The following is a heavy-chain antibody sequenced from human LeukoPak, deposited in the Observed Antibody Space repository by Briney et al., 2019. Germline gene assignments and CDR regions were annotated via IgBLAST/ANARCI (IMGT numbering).Heavy chain of an antibody. Sequence: GGSLRLSCAASGFTFSRHWMHWVRQAPGKGLVWVSRINSDGSSTSYADSVKGRFTISRDNAKNTLYLQMNSLRVEDTAVYYCAREWSGFGELPDYWGQGTLVTVSS. CDR2: INSDGSST. J-gene: IGHJ4*02. CDR3: AREWSGFGELPDY. D-gene: IGHD3-10*01. V-gene: IGHV3-74*01. CDR1: GFTFSRHW.